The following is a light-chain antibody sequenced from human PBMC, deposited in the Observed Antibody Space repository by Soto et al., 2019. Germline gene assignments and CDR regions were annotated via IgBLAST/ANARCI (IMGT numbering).Light chain of an antibody. CDR3: SSYTSSSPWV. CDR1: SSDVGTYNR. CDR2: EVS. J-gene: IGLJ3*02. V-gene: IGLV2-18*02. Sequence: QSALTQPPSVSGSPGQSVTISCTGTSSDVGTYNRVSWYQQPPGTAPKLMIYEVSDRPSGVPDRFSGSKSGNTASLTISGLRAEDEADYYCSSYTSSSPWVFGGGTQLTVL.